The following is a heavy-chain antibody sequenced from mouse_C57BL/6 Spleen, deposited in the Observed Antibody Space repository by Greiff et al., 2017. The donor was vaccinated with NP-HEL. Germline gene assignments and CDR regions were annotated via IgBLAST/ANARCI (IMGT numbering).Heavy chain of an antibody. J-gene: IGHJ1*03. CDR1: GYTFTSYG. V-gene: IGHV1-81*01. Sequence: VHLVESGAELARPGASVKLSCKASGYTFTSYGISWVKQRTGQGLEWIGEIYPRSGNTYYNEKFKGKATLTADKSSSTAYMELRSLTSEDSAVYFCARSYYYGSSYGYFDVWGTGTTVTVSS. CDR3: ARSYYYGSSYGYFDV. D-gene: IGHD1-1*01. CDR2: IYPRSGNT.